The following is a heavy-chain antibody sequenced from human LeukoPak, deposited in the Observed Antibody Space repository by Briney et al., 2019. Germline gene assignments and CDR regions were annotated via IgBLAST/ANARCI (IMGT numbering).Heavy chain of an antibody. V-gene: IGHV4-39*01. J-gene: IGHJ6*03. CDR1: GGSISSSSYY. CDR2: IYYSGST. CDR3: ARGGYWGYYYYMDV. D-gene: IGHD2-21*01. Sequence: SETLSLTCTVSGGSISSSSYYWGWIRQPPGKGLEWIGSIYYSGSTYYNPSPKSRVTISVDTSKNQFSLKLSSVTAADTAVYYCARGGYWGYYYYMDVWGKGTTVTVSS.